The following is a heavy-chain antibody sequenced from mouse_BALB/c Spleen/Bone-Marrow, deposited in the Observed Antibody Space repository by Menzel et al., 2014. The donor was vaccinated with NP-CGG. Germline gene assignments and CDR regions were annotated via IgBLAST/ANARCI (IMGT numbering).Heavy chain of an antibody. CDR2: IWAGGST. V-gene: IGHV2-9*02. J-gene: IGHJ2*01. D-gene: IGHD2-1*01. CDR3: ASYGNYFDY. CDR1: GFSLTSYG. Sequence: VQGVESGPGLVSPSQPLSIPCTVSGFSLTSYGVHWVRQPPEKGLEWLGVIWAGGSTNYNSALMSRLSISKDNSKSQVFLKMNSLQTDDTAMYYCASYGNYFDYWGQGTTLTVSS.